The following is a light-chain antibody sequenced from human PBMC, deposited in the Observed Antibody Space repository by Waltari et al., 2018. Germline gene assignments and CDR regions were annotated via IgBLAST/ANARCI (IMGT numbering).Light chain of an antibody. J-gene: IGLJ2*01. Sequence: QSVLTQPPSVSGAPGQGVPLSCTGSSTHNWAGYDVNWYQHLPGTAPKLLILVNTRRPSGVPDRFSGSRSGTSASLAITGLRTEDEGDYYCQTYDSSLSGRIFGGGTKVTVL. CDR2: VNT. V-gene: IGLV1-40*01. CDR3: QTYDSSLSGRI. CDR1: STHNWAGYD.